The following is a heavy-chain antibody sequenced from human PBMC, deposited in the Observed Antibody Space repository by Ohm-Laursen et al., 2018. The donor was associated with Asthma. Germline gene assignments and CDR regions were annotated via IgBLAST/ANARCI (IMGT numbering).Heavy chain of an antibody. CDR3: TTADSGSYYPYYFDY. Sequence: SLRLSCAASGFNFSSFAMHWVRQAPGKGLEWMAVMSYDGTIKYHADSVKGRITISRDNAKNTVFLQMNSLRPEDTAVYYCTTADSGSYYPYYFDYWGQGTLVTVSS. CDR1: GFNFSSFA. V-gene: IGHV3-30-3*01. J-gene: IGHJ4*02. D-gene: IGHD1-26*01. CDR2: MSYDGTIK.